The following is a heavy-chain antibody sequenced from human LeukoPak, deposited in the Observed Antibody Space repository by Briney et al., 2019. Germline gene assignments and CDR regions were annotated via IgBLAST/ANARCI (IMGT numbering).Heavy chain of an antibody. J-gene: IGHJ4*02. CDR1: AFTFSSYW. CDR3: ARDRGYSSFDY. V-gene: IGHV3-7*01. Sequence: GGSLRLSCEASAFTFSSYWMSWVRQAPGKGLEWVANIKEDGSEIDYVYSVKGRFTISRDNAKNSLFLQMNRLRVEDTAVYYCARDRGYSSFDYWGQGTLVTVSS. CDR2: IKEDGSEI. D-gene: IGHD4-23*01.